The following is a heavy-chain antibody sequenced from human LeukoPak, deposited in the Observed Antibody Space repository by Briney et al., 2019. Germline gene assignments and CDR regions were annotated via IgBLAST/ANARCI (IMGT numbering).Heavy chain of an antibody. V-gene: IGHV3-48*03. J-gene: IGHJ6*03. CDR2: ISSSGSTI. Sequence: PGGSLRLSCAASGFTFSSYEMNWVRQDPGKGLEWVSYISSSGSTIYYADSVKGRFTISRDNAKNSLYLQMNSLRAEDTAVYYCARRYQLLQTAIMDNYYYYYYMDVWGKGTTVTVSS. D-gene: IGHD2-2*01. CDR1: GFTFSSYE. CDR3: ARRYQLLQTAIMDNYYYYYYMDV.